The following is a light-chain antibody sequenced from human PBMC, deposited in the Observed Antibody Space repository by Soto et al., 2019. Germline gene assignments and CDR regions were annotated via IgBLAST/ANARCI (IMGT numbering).Light chain of an antibody. CDR2: DAS. Sequence: GDRVTITCRASQSISGWLAWYQQKPGKAPKFLIYDASNLESGVPSRFSGSGSGTEFTLTISSLQPDDFATYYCQQYSSYWTFGQGTKVEIK. V-gene: IGKV1-5*01. CDR1: QSISGW. J-gene: IGKJ1*01. CDR3: QQYSSYWT.